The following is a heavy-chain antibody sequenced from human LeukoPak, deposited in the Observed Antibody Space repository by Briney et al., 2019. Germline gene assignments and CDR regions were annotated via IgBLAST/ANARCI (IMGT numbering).Heavy chain of an antibody. V-gene: IGHV6-1*01. CDR1: EYSVSSNSAA. CDR2: TYYRSKWYY. Sequence: SQTLSLTCAISEYSVSSNSAAWNWIRQSPSRGLEWLGRTYYRSKWYYDYAVSVKSRITINPDTSKNQFSLHLNSVTPEDTAVYYCARGPQLVDYYYIDVWGTGTTVTVSS. CDR3: ARGPQLVDYYYIDV. J-gene: IGHJ6*03. D-gene: IGHD6-13*01.